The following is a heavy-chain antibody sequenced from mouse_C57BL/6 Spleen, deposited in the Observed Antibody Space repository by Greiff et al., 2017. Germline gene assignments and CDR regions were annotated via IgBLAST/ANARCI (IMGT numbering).Heavy chain of an antibody. CDR1: GFNIKNTY. Sequence: EVQLQQSVAELVRPGASVKLSCTASGFNIKNTYMHWVKQRPEQGLEWIGMIDPANGNTKYAPKFQGKATITADTSPHTAYLQLSSLTSEDTAIYYCASADYYGSRGAMDYWGQGTSVTVSS. CDR2: IDPANGNT. CDR3: ASADYYGSRGAMDY. J-gene: IGHJ4*01. D-gene: IGHD1-1*01. V-gene: IGHV14-3*01.